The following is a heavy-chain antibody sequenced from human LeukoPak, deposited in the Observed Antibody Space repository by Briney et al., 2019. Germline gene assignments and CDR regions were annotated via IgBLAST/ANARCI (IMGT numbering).Heavy chain of an antibody. CDR3: ARDIDFDY. CDR1: GFTFSFYS. D-gene: IGHD2-15*01. J-gene: IGHJ4*02. V-gene: IGHV3-48*02. CDR2: IISSSTTI. Sequence: GGSLRLSCAASGFTFSFYSMNWVRQAPGKGLEWVSYIISSSTTIYYADSVKGRFTISRDNAKNSLYLQMNSLRDEDTAVNYCARDIDFDYWGEGTLVSVCS.